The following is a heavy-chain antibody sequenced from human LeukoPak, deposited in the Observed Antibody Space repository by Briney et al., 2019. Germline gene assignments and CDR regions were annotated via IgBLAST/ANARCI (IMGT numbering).Heavy chain of an antibody. CDR2: ISGDAVSS. CDR1: GFXFDDYA. CDR3: VREQFSHTSNYFDN. V-gene: IGHV3-43*02. D-gene: IGHD5-24*01. Sequence: GGSLRISCAASGFXFDDYAIHWVRQVPGRGLEWVSLISGDAVSSFYTDSVKGRFTISRDNNNSSLSLQMRRLTTEDTAFYYCVREQFSHTSNYFDNWGQGILVTVSS. J-gene: IGHJ4*02.